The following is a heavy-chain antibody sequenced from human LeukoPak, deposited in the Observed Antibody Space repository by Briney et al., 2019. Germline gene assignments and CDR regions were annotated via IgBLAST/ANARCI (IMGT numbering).Heavy chain of an antibody. D-gene: IGHD2-8*01. J-gene: IGHJ3*02. CDR1: GFIFSSYG. CDR3: AKDSRARNGIYDPFDI. Sequence: PGGSLRLSCAATGFIFSSYGMSWVRQAPGKGLEWVSVVGGTGETHYTDSVKGRFTISRDNSKNTLSLQMNSLRPEDTAVYYCAKDSRARNGIYDPFDIWGQGTMVTVSS. CDR2: VGGTGET. V-gene: IGHV3-23*01.